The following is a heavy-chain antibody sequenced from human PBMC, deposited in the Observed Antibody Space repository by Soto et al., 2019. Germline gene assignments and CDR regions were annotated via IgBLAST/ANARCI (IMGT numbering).Heavy chain of an antibody. J-gene: IGHJ5*02. V-gene: IGHV4-59*01. CDR3: AREIRYDFWSGYSPRGPRGFDP. D-gene: IGHD3-3*01. Sequence: SETLSLTCTVSGGSISSYYWSWIRQPPGKGLEWIGYIYYSGSTNYNPSLKSRVTISVVTSKNQFSLKLRSVTAADTAVYYCAREIRYDFWSGYSPRGPRGFDPWGQGTLVTVSS. CDR2: IYYSGST. CDR1: GGSISSYY.